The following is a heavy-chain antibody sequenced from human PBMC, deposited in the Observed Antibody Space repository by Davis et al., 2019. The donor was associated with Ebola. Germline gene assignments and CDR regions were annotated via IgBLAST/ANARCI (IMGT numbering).Heavy chain of an antibody. CDR2: IIPILGIA. CDR3: ARGDTVTTNAFDI. V-gene: IGHV1-69*04. CDR1: GYTFTSYY. D-gene: IGHD4-11*01. Sequence: AASVKVSCKASGYTFTSYYMHWVRQAPGQGLEWMGRIIPILGIANYAQKFQGRVTITADKSTSTAYMELSSLRSEDTAVYYCARGDTVTTNAFDIWGQGTMVTVSS. J-gene: IGHJ3*02.